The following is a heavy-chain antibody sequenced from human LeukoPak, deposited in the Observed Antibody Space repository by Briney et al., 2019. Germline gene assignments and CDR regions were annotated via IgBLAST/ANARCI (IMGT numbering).Heavy chain of an antibody. CDR1: GGSISSYY. V-gene: IGHV4-4*09. CDR3: ARADYYDSSGHDAFDI. D-gene: IGHD3-22*01. CDR2: IYTSGST. J-gene: IGHJ3*02. Sequence: SETLSLTCTVSGGSISSYYWSWIRQPPGKGLEWIGYIYTSGSTNYNPSLKSRVTISVDTSKNQFSLKLSSVTAADTAVYYCARADYYDSSGHDAFDIWGQGTMVTVSS.